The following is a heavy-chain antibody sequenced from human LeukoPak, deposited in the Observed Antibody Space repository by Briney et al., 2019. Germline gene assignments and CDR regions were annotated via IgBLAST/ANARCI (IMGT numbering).Heavy chain of an antibody. J-gene: IGHJ4*02. CDR2: IYSGGST. CDR1: GFTVSSNY. V-gene: IGHV3-53*01. CDR3: ARDHDGSGFDY. Sequence: GGSLRLSCAASGFTVSSNYMSWVRQAPGKGLEWVSVIYSGGSTYYADSVKGRSTISRDNSKNTLYLQMNSLRAEDTAVYYCARDHDGSGFDYWGQGTLVTVSS. D-gene: IGHD3-10*01.